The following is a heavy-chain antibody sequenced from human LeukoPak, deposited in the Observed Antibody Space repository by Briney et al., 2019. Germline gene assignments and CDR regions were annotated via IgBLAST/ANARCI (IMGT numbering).Heavy chain of an antibody. V-gene: IGHV3-7*01. D-gene: IGHD3-16*01. CDR2: IKEDGSDK. CDR1: GFIFSYYW. J-gene: IGHJ4*02. CDR3: ATYDGGVAIDY. Sequence: PGGSLRLSCAASGFIFSYYWMSWVRQAPGKGLEWVANIKEDGSDKYYVDSVGGRFTISRHNAENSLYLQMNSLRAEDTAVYYCATYDGGVAIDYWGQGTLVTVSS.